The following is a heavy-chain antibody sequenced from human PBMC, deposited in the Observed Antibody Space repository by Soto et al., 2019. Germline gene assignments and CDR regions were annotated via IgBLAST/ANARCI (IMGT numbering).Heavy chain of an antibody. CDR3: ARNQGTARNNYFYYADV. V-gene: IGHV3-7*01. CDR1: EVTFNMHW. D-gene: IGHD3-10*01. CDR2: IKEDGAEK. Sequence: EVQLEQSGGGLVQPGGSLRLSCIASEVTFNMHWMTWVRQAPGKGLEWVANIKEDGAEKNYVDSVKGRFTISRDNAKNSLFLQMNSLRAEDSAVYYCARNQGTARNNYFYYADVWGGGSTVIVSS. J-gene: IGHJ6*03.